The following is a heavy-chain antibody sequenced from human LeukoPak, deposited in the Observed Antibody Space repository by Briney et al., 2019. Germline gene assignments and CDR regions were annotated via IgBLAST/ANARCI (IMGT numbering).Heavy chain of an antibody. V-gene: IGHV1-2*02. Sequence: GASVKVSCKASGYTFTGYYMHWVRQAPGQGLEWMGWINPNSGGTNYAQKLQGRVTMTRDTSISTAYMELSRLRSDDTAVYYCARDLDGYSYPGGDYWGQGTLVTVSS. D-gene: IGHD5-18*01. J-gene: IGHJ4*02. CDR3: ARDLDGYSYPGGDY. CDR1: GYTFTGYY. CDR2: INPNSGGT.